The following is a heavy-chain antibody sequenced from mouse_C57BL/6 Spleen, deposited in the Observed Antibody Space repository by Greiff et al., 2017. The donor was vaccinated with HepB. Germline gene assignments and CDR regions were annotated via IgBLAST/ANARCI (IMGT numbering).Heavy chain of an antibody. CDR1: GFTFSSYA. CDR3: ARDGRAVYYYAMDY. V-gene: IGHV5-4*01. Sequence: DVMLVESGGGLVKPGGSLKLSCAASGFTFSSYAMSWVRQTPEKRLEWVATISDGGSYTYYPDNVKGRFTISRDNAKNNLYLQMSHLKSEDTAMYYCARDGRAVYYYAMDYWGQGTSVTVSS. D-gene: IGHD3-3*01. J-gene: IGHJ4*01. CDR2: ISDGGSYT.